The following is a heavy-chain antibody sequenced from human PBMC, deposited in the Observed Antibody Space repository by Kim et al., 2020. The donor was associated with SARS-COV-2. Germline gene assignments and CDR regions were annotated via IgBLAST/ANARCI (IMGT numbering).Heavy chain of an antibody. V-gene: IGHV4-34*01. CDR2: INHSGST. D-gene: IGHD6-13*01. J-gene: IGHJ5*02. CDR3: ARAGAAAGTSNWFDP. Sequence: SETLSLTCAVYGGSFSGYYWSWIRQPPGKGLEWIGEINHSGSTNYNPSLKSRVTISVDTSKNQFSLKLSSVTAADTAVYYCARAGAAAGTSNWFDPWGQG. CDR1: GGSFSGYY.